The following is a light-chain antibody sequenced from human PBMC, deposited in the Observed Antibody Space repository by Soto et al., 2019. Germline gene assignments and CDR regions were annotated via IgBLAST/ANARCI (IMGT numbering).Light chain of an antibody. J-gene: IGKJ2*01. CDR2: TAS. CDR3: QQYNAHPYT. CDR1: QSIHSW. Sequence: DFQMTQSPSILSASVGDRVSITCRASQSIHSWLAWYQQKPGRTPTLLIYTASALQSGVPSRFSGSGSGTEFTLTISNMQPDDFATYYCQQYNAHPYTFGQGTKLEIK. V-gene: IGKV1-5*03.